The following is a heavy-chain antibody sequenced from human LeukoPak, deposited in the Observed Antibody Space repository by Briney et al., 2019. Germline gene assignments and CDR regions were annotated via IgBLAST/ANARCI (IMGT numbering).Heavy chain of an antibody. CDR2: ISASGGST. CDR3: VKGGHFHY. J-gene: IGHJ4*02. CDR1: GFPFSSYT. V-gene: IGHV3-23*01. Sequence: GGSLRLSCAASGFPFSSYTMTWVRQAPGKGLKWVSAISASGGSTYYADSVKGRFTISRDNSKNTLYLQMHSLRAEDTALYCCVKGGHFHYWGQGALVTVSS.